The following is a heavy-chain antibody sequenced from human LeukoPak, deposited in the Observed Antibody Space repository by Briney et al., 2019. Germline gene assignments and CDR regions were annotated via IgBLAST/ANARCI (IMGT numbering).Heavy chain of an antibody. V-gene: IGHV1-69*05. CDR2: IIPIFGTA. Sequence: SVKVSCKASGGTFSSYAISWVRQAPGQGLEWMGGIIPIFGTANYAQKFQGRVTITTDESTSTAYMELSSLRSEDTAVYYCASLAGVYYYDSSGPADIWGQGTMVTVSS. CDR1: GGTFSSYA. J-gene: IGHJ3*02. CDR3: ASLAGVYYYDSSGPADI. D-gene: IGHD3-22*01.